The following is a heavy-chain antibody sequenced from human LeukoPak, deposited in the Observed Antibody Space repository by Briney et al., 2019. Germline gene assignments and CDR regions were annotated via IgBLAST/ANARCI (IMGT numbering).Heavy chain of an antibody. CDR2: IRYDGSNK. D-gene: IGHD3-10*01. V-gene: IGHV3-30*02. CDR3: AKDGSNYYGSGSYFDY. CDR1: GFTFSSYG. J-gene: IGHJ4*02. Sequence: PGGSLRLSCAASGFTFSSYGMHWVRQAPGKGLEWVAFIRYDGSNKYYADSVKGRFTISRDNSKNTLYLQMNSLRAEDTAVYYCAKDGSNYYGSGSYFDYWGQGTLVTVSP.